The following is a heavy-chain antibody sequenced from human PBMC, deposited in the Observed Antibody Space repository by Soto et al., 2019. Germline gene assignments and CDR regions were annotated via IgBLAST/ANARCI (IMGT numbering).Heavy chain of an antibody. Sequence: QVQLQESGPGLVKPSETLSLTCTVSGGSISNSYWSWIRQSPGKGLEWIGHIYSGGNTNYNPSLTSRVSISVDTSKTQFSLTLGSLTAEDSAVYYCTTVRHPYWYFDLWGRGTLVTVSS. CDR2: IYSGGNT. V-gene: IGHV4-59*13. J-gene: IGHJ2*01. CDR1: GGSISNSY. CDR3: TTVRHPYWYFDL.